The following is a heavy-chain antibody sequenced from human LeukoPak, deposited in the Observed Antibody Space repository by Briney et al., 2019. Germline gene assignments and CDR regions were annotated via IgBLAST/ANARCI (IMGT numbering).Heavy chain of an antibody. Sequence: GGSLRLSCAASGFTFSIYWMSWVRQAPGKGLEWVANIKQDGSERNFVDSVKGRFTISRDNAKNSLYLQMNSLRAEDTAVYYCARVSAARIYGLDVWGQGTTVTVSS. J-gene: IGHJ6*02. V-gene: IGHV3-7*02. CDR3: ARVSAARIYGLDV. CDR2: IKQDGSER. CDR1: GFTFSIYW.